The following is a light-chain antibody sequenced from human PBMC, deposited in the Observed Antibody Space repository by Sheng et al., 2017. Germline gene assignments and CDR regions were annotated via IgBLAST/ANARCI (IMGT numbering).Light chain of an antibody. V-gene: IGLV2-8*01. CDR3: SSFGGSNNFYV. CDR2: EVS. Sequence: QSALTQPPSASGSPGQSVTISCTGTSSDVGGYNYVSWYQQHPGKAPKLMIYEVSKRPSGIPDRFSGSKSGNTASLTVSGLQADDEADYYCSSFGGSNNFYVFGTGTKVTVL. CDR1: SSDVGGYNY. J-gene: IGLJ1*01.